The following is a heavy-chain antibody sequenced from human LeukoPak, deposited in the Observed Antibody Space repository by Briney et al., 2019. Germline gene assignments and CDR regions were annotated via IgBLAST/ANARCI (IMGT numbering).Heavy chain of an antibody. CDR1: GGSISSGGYY. J-gene: IGHJ4*02. Sequence: SQTLSLTCTVSGGSISSGGYYWSWIRQPPGKGLEWIGYIYHSGSTYYNPSLKSRVTISVDTSKNQFSLKLSSVTAADTAVYYCARALGDYYDSSDRDYFDYWGQGTLVTVSS. CDR3: ARALGDYYDSSDRDYFDY. V-gene: IGHV4-30-2*01. D-gene: IGHD3-22*01. CDR2: IYHSGST.